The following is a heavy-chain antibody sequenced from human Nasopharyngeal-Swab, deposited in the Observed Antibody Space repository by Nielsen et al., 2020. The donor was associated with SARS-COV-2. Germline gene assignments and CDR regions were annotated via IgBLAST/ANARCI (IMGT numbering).Heavy chain of an antibody. CDR2: ISAYNGNT. CDR1: GYTFTSYG. V-gene: IGHV1-18*01. CDR3: ARDAPGDFWSGPEDI. D-gene: IGHD3-3*01. Sequence: ASVKVSCKASGYTFTSYGISWVRQAPGQGLEWMGWISAYNGNTNYAQKLQGRVTMTTDTSTSTAYMELRSLRSDDTAVYYCARDAPGDFWSGPEDIWGQGTMVTVSS. J-gene: IGHJ3*02.